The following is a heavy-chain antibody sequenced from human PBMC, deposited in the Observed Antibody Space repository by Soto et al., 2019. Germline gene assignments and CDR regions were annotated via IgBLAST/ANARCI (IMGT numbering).Heavy chain of an antibody. D-gene: IGHD3-3*01. CDR1: GFTVSSNY. J-gene: IGHJ5*02. V-gene: IGHV3-66*01. Sequence: GGSLRLSCAASGFTVSSNYMSWVRQAPGKGLEWVSVIYSGGSTYYADSVKGRFTISRDNSKNTLYLQMNSLRAEDTAVYYCARDSFPENYDVWSGSNPARRFDLWGQRSLVIGSS. CDR3: ARDSFPENYDVWSGSNPARRFDL. CDR2: IYSGGST.